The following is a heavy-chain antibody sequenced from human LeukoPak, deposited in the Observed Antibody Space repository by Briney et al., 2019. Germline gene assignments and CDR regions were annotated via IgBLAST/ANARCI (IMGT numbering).Heavy chain of an antibody. D-gene: IGHD3-3*01. J-gene: IGHJ4*02. Sequence: ASVKVSCKASGYTFTSYGISWVRQAPGQGLEWMGWMNPNSGNTGYAQKFQGRVTITRNTSISTAYMELSSLRSEDTAVYYCARGLQHVLRFLEWLPKTYYFDYWGQGTLVTVSS. CDR3: ARGLQHVLRFLEWLPKTYYFDY. CDR1: GYTFTSYG. CDR2: MNPNSGNT. V-gene: IGHV1-8*03.